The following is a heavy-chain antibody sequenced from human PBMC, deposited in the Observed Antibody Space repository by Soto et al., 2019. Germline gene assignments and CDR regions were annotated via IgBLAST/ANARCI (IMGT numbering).Heavy chain of an antibody. V-gene: IGHV5-51*01. CDR1: GYSFTSYW. J-gene: IGHJ6*02. CDR2: IYPGDSDT. Sequence: GESLKISCKGSGYSFTSYWIGWVRQMPGKGLEWMGIIYPGDSDTRYSPSFEGQVTISADKSITTAYLQWSSLKASDTAMYYCARGGFYDSSGARNYYYYGMNVWGQGTTVTVSS. D-gene: IGHD3-22*01. CDR3: ARGGFYDSSGARNYYYYGMNV.